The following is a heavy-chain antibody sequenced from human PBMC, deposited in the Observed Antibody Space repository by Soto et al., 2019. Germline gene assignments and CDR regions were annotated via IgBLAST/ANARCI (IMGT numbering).Heavy chain of an antibody. CDR1: CVSISSDAYY. CDR2: ISHKST. V-gene: IGHV4-31*11. Sequence: SETLSLTCAVSCVSISSDAYYWSWIRQHPGKGLEWIGFISHKSTYYNPSLKSRLILSIDTSKNQFSLKLTSVTAADTAMYYCVRYRFTGTWSKFDYWGQGALVTVSS. CDR3: VRYRFTGTWSKFDY. J-gene: IGHJ4*02. D-gene: IGHD3-16*02.